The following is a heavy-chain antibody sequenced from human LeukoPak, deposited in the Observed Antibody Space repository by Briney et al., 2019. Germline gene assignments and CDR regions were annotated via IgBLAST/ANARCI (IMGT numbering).Heavy chain of an antibody. V-gene: IGHV4-30-2*01. CDR2: ISHSGKT. J-gene: IGHJ5*02. Sequence: TLSLTCAVSGGSISSGDSSWNWIRQPPGEGLEWIGFISHSGKTYYNPSLKSRVTISVDRSKNQFSLNLNSVTAADTAVYYCARNPVLGCTAGSCYSRSVWFDPWGQGTLVIVSS. D-gene: IGHD2-15*01. CDR1: GGSISSGDSS. CDR3: ARNPVLGCTAGSCYSRSVWFDP.